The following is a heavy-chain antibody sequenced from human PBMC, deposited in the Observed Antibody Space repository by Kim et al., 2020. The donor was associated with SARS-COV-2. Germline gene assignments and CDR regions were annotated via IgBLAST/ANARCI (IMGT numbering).Heavy chain of an antibody. Sequence: GGSLRLSCAASGFNFNAYWMAWVRQAPGKGMEWVANINQDGSATYYVDSVKGRLIVSRDNTKNLFYLYMNSLRVDDTAVYYCARDATRGGDFDYWGQG. CDR3: ARDATRGGDFDY. V-gene: IGHV3-7*01. CDR1: GFNFNAYW. CDR2: INQDGSAT. J-gene: IGHJ4*02. D-gene: IGHD2-21*01.